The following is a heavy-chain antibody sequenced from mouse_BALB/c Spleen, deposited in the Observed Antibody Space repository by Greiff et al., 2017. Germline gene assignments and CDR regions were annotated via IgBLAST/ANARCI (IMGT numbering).Heavy chain of an antibody. V-gene: IGHV5-6-4*01. Sequence: EVKLVESGGGLVKPGGSLKLSCAASGFTFSSYTMSWVRQTPEKRLEWVATISSGGSYTYYPDSVKGRFTISRDNAKNTLYLQMSSLKSEDTAMYYCTRDGITTVVAPGYFDYWGQGTTRTVSS. CDR3: TRDGITTVVAPGYFDY. CDR2: ISSGGSYT. J-gene: IGHJ2*01. D-gene: IGHD1-1*01. CDR1: GFTFSSYT.